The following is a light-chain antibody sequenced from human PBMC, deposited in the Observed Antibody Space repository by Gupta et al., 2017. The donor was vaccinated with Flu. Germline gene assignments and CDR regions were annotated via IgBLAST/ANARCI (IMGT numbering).Light chain of an antibody. V-gene: IGKV3-20*01. J-gene: IGKJ1*01. Sequence: DIVLTQSPGTLSLSPGALPTLSCRASQLVSSSYLAWYQQKPGQAPRLLIYGASSRATGIPDRFSGSGSGTDFTLTISRLEPEDFAVYYCQQYGSSPLWTFGQGTKVEIK. CDR1: QLVSSSY. CDR3: QQYGSSPLWT. CDR2: GAS.